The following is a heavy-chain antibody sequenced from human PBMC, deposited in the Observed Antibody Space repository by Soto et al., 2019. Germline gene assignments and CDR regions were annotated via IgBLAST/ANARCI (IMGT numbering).Heavy chain of an antibody. CDR1: VFSVSGSY. Sequence: PGGSLRLSCVASVFSVSGSYMGWVRQAPGKGLEWVSVIYRGGGTYYVDSVKGRFTISRDNSENTLYLQMNSLRADDTAVYYCARGWGSGWWYFDYWGQGTLVTVSS. CDR3: ARGWGSGWWYFDY. V-gene: IGHV3-53*01. D-gene: IGHD6-19*01. CDR2: IYRGGGT. J-gene: IGHJ4*02.